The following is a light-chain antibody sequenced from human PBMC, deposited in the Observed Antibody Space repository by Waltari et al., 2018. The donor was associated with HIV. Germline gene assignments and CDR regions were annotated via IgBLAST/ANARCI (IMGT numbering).Light chain of an antibody. J-gene: IGLJ2*01. V-gene: IGLV1-40*01. CDR1: SSNIGAGFD. CDR2: GNS. CDR3: QSYDRSLSGYVV. Sequence: QSLLTQPPSVSGAPGQRVTISCTGSSSNIGAGFDVHWYQQLPGTVPKLLIYGNSKRPSGGPHRCSGSNQGTSASLAITGLQAEDEADYYCQSYDRSLSGYVVFGGGTKLTVL.